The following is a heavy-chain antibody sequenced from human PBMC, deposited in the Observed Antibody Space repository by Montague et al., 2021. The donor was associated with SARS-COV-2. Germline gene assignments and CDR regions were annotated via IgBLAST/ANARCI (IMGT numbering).Heavy chain of an antibody. Sequence: SETLSLTCAVYGGSFSGYYWSWIRQPPGKGLEWIGEINQSGSTNYNPSLKSRVTISVDTSKNQFSLKLSSVTAAETAVYYCARGPHSLRYRYNWFDPWGQGTLATVSS. CDR3: ARGPHSLRYRYNWFDP. V-gene: IGHV4-34*01. CDR2: INQSGST. J-gene: IGHJ5*02. CDR1: GGSFSGYY. D-gene: IGHD3-16*02.